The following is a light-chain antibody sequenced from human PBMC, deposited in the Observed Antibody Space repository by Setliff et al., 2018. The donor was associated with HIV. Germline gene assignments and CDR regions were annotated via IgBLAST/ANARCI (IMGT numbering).Light chain of an antibody. CDR1: SADVGGYDF. CDR2: DVG. CDR3: SSYTKTSTLL. Sequence: QSALTQPASVSASPGQSITISCAGTSADVGGYDFVSWYQQHPGKAPKLIIYDVGDRPSGVSNRFSGSKSGDTASLTISGLQAEDEADYYCSSYTKTSTLLFGTGTKVTVL. V-gene: IGLV2-14*03. J-gene: IGLJ1*01.